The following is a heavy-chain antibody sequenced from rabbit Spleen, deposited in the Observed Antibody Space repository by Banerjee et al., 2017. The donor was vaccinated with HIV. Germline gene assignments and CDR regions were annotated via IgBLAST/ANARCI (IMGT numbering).Heavy chain of an antibody. CDR1: GFSFSNKAV. D-gene: IGHD1-1*01. V-gene: IGHV1S45*01. CDR2: INAVTGKA. CDR3: ARDLPSVVGWNLNL. J-gene: IGHJ4*01. Sequence: QEQLVESGGGLVKPEGSLKLSCTSSGFSFSNKAVMCWVRQAPGKGLEWIACINAVTGKAVYSSWAKGRFTFSKTSSTTVTLQMTSLTAADTATYFCARDLPSVVGWNLNLWGPGTLVTVS.